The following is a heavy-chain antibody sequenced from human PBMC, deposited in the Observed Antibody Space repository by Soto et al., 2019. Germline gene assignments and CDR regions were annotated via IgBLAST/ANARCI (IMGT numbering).Heavy chain of an antibody. D-gene: IGHD1-26*01. J-gene: IGHJ6*02. CDR2: ISGSGGST. V-gene: IGHV3-23*01. CDR1: GFTFNSYA. Sequence: HLGGSLRLSCAASGFTFNSYAMSWARRAPGKGLEWVSAISGSGGSTHYADSVKGRFTISRDNSKNTLYPQMNSLRAEDTAVYYCAKVSLGALTFTDYYYYGLDVWGQGTTVTVSS. CDR3: AKVSLGALTFTDYYYYGLDV.